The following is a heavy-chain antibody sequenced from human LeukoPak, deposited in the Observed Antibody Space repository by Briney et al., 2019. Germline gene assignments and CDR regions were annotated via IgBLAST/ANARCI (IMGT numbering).Heavy chain of an antibody. CDR2: INHSGST. D-gene: IGHD3-10*01. V-gene: IGHV4-34*01. Sequence: SETLSLTCAVYGGSFSGYYWSWIRQPPGKGLEWIGEINHSGSTNYNPSLKSRVTISVDTSKNQFSLKLSSVTAADTAVYYCARREVPVYYFDYWGQGTLVTVSS. CDR3: ARREVPVYYFDY. J-gene: IGHJ4*02. CDR1: GGSFSGYY.